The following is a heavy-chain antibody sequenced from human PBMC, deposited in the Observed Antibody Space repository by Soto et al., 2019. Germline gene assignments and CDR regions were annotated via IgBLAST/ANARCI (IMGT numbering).Heavy chain of an antibody. V-gene: IGHV4-39*01. CDR2: IYYDGST. J-gene: IGHJ5*01. CDR1: GGSITSTIDY. CDR3: ARTGSARRRNWFDS. Sequence: PSETLSLTCSISGGSITSTIDYWGWIRQSPGKGLEWIGNIYYDGSTFYNPSPKSRVTISVDTSKRQFSLRVSSVTAADTAVYYCARTGSARRRNWFDSWGHGTLVTVSS. D-gene: IGHD3-10*01.